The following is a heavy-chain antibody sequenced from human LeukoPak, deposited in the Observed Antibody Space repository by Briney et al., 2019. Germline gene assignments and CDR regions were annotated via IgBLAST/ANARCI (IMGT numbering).Heavy chain of an antibody. Sequence: GRSLRLSCTASGFTFGDYAMSWVRQAPGKGLEGVGFIRSKAYGGTTEYAASVKGRFTISRDDSKSIAYLQMNSLKTEDTAVYYCTREATGPGDYWGQGTLVTVSS. J-gene: IGHJ4*02. CDR3: TREATGPGDY. CDR1: GFTFGDYA. V-gene: IGHV3-49*04. CDR2: IRSKAYGGTT. D-gene: IGHD1-1*01.